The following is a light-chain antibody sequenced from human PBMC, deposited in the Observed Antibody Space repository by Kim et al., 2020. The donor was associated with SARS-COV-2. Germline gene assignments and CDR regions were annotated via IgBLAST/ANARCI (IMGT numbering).Light chain of an antibody. CDR3: LQHDSYPLT. V-gene: IGKV1-17*03. Sequence: ECEGERVTRTCRASQGIRTYLAWVQQKPGQVPKRLIDAASTLQSGVQSRFSGSGSGTEFNLTINSLQPEDFATYYCLQHDSYPLTCGGGTKVDIK. CDR2: AAS. CDR1: QGIRTY. J-gene: IGKJ4*01.